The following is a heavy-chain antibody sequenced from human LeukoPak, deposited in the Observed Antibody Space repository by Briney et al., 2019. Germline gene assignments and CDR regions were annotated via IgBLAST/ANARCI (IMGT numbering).Heavy chain of an antibody. D-gene: IGHD3-3*01. J-gene: IGHJ4*02. Sequence: SETLSLTCTVSGGSISTYYWSWIRQPPGKGLEWIGYIYYSGSTNCNPSLKSRVTISVDTSKNQFSLKLSSVTAADTAVYYCARGSYDFWSGYSCYFDYWGQGTLVTVSS. CDR1: GGSISTYY. CDR3: ARGSYDFWSGYSCYFDY. V-gene: IGHV4-59*12. CDR2: IYYSGST.